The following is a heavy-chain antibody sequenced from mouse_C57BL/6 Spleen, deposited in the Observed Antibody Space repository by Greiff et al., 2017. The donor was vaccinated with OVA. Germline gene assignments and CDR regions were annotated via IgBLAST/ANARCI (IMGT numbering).Heavy chain of an antibody. CDR1: GFNIKDDY. D-gene: IGHD2-5*01. Sequence: VQLQQSGAELVRPGASVKLSCTASGFNIKDDYMHWVKQRPEQGLEWIGWIDPENGDTEYASKFQGKATITADTSSNTAYLQLSSLTSEDTAVYYCTTILPAYYSNYGYFDVWGTGTTFTVSS. CDR2: IDPENGDT. J-gene: IGHJ1*03. V-gene: IGHV14-4*01. CDR3: TTILPAYYSNYGYFDV.